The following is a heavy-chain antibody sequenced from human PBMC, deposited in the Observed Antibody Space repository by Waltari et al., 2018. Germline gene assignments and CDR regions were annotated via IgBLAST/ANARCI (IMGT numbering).Heavy chain of an antibody. J-gene: IGHJ4*02. V-gene: IGHV3-7*01. CDR2: IKQDGSEK. D-gene: IGHD4-17*01. CDR3: VTGLTTVTAKDYFDH. Sequence: EVQLVESGGGSVQPGGSLRLSCAASGMTFRNYWMNWVRQAPGKGLNWVAKIKQDGSEKNYVDSVEGRFSISRDNAQNSLYLQMNSLRAEDTAIYYCVTGLTTVTAKDYFDHWGQGALVTVS. CDR1: GMTFRNYW.